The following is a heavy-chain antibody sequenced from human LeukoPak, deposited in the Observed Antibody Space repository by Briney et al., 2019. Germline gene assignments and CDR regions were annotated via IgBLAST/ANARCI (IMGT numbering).Heavy chain of an antibody. CDR3: AKGVYGDHPHYSDY. CDR2: ISGDATTT. J-gene: IGHJ4*02. CDR1: GFAFSSFA. V-gene: IGHV3-23*01. D-gene: IGHD4-17*01. Sequence: PGGSLRLPCAASGFAFSSFAMNWVRQAPGKGLQWVSAISGDATTTYYPDSLTGRFTISRDNSRNTLYLQMNSLRADDTAVYYCAKGVYGDHPHYSDYWGQGTLVIVSS.